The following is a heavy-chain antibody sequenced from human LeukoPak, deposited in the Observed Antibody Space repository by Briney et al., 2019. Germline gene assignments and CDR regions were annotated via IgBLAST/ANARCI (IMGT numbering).Heavy chain of an antibody. CDR2: ISSSSSYI. J-gene: IGHJ4*02. CDR1: GFTFSSYS. CDR3: ARDVYSSGWYSSYYFGY. Sequence: GGSLRLSCAASGFTFSSYSMNWVRQAPGKGLEWVSSISSSSSYIYYADSVKGRFTISRDNAKNSLYLQMNSLRAEDTAVYYCARDVYSSGWYSSYYFGYWGQGTLVTVSS. V-gene: IGHV3-21*01. D-gene: IGHD6-19*01.